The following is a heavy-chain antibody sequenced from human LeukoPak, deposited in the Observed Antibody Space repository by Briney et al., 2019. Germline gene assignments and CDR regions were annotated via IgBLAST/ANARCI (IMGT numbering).Heavy chain of an antibody. Sequence: GGSLRLSCAASGFSFTSYAMNWVRQAPGKGLEWVSNISPSGSTKYYADSVKGRFTVSRDNAKNSLYLQMNSLRAGDTGVYYCTKLAVASADSWGQGTLVTVSS. D-gene: IGHD6-19*01. J-gene: IGHJ4*02. CDR3: TKLAVASADS. V-gene: IGHV3-48*03. CDR1: GFSFTSYA. CDR2: ISPSGSTK.